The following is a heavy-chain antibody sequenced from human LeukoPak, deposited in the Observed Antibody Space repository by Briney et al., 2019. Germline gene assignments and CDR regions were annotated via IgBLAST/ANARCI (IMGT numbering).Heavy chain of an antibody. Sequence: GGSLRLSCAASGFTLSSYAMHWVRQAPGKGLEWVAVISYDGSNKYYADSVKGRFTISRDNSKNTLYLQMNSLRAEDTAVYYCAREGIPYYFDYWGQGTLVTVSS. V-gene: IGHV3-30*04. J-gene: IGHJ4*02. CDR2: ISYDGSNK. CDR3: AREGIPYYFDY. CDR1: GFTLSSYA. D-gene: IGHD6-13*01.